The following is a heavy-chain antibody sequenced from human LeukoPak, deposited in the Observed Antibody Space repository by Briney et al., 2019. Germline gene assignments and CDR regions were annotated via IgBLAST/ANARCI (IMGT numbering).Heavy chain of an antibody. CDR3: ARAAAGTEEAFDI. CDR1: GGSISSGGYS. V-gene: IGHV4-30-4*07. D-gene: IGHD6-13*01. Sequence: SETLSLTCAVSGGSISSGGYSWSWIRQPPGKGLEWIGYIYYSGSTYYNPSLKSRVTISVDTSKSQFSLKLSSVTAADTAVYYCARAAAGTEEAFDIWGQGTMVTVSS. CDR2: IYYSGST. J-gene: IGHJ3*02.